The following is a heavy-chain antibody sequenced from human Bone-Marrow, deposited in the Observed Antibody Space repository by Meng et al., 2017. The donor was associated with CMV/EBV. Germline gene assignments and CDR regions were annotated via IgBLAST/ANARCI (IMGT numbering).Heavy chain of an antibody. D-gene: IGHD3-10*01. CDR1: GFTFSSYA. CDR2: ISGSGGST. V-gene: IGHV3-23*01. J-gene: IGHJ4*02. CDR3: AKPAFGETDY. Sequence: GESLKISCAASGFTFSSYAMSWVRQAPGKGLEWVSAISGSGGSTYYADSVKGRFTISRDNSKNTLYLQMNSLRAEDTAEYYRAKPAFGETDYWGQGTLVTVSS.